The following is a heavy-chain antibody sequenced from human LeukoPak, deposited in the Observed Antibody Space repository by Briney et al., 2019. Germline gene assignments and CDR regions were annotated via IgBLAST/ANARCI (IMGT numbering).Heavy chain of an antibody. CDR2: INPNSGGT. CDR3: ARVSIVVVPAAWLDP. Sequence: ASVKVSCKASGYTFTSYYMNWVRQAPGQGLEWMGWINPNSGGTNYAQKFQGRVTMTRDTSISTAYMELSRLRSDDTAVYYCARVSIVVVPAAWLDPWGQGTLVTVSS. D-gene: IGHD2-2*01. V-gene: IGHV1-2*02. J-gene: IGHJ5*02. CDR1: GYTFTSYY.